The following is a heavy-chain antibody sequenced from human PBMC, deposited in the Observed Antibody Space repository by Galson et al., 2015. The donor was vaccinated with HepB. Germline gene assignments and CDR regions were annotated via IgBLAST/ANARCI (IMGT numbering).Heavy chain of an antibody. V-gene: IGHV1-18*04. D-gene: IGHD3-10*01. CDR1: GYTFTSYG. Sequence: SVKVSCKASGYTFTSYGISWVRQAPGQGLEWMGWISAYNGNTNYAQKLQGRVTMTTDTSTSTAYMEPRSLRSDDTAVYYCARKYYGSGSYSHFDYWGQGTLVTVSS. J-gene: IGHJ4*02. CDR2: ISAYNGNT. CDR3: ARKYYGSGSYSHFDY.